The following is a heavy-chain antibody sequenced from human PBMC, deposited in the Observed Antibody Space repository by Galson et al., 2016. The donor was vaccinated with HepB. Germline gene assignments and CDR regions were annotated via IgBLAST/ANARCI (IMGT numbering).Heavy chain of an antibody. Sequence: SVKVSCKVSGYTLTELSMHWVRQSPGKGLEWMGGFDPEDGETIYAQKFQGRVTMTEDTSTDTAYMELTRLRSDDTAFYYCATDLRDVAAGRFDFWGQGTLVAVSS. CDR2: FDPEDGET. CDR3: ATDLRDVAAGRFDF. V-gene: IGHV1-24*01. D-gene: IGHD6-13*01. CDR1: GYTLTELS. J-gene: IGHJ4*02.